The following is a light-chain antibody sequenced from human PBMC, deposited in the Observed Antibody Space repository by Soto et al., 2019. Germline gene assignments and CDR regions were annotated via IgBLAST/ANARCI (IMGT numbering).Light chain of an antibody. CDR2: GAS. J-gene: IGKJ1*01. CDR1: QSVRSSY. CDR3: QGHGTSAGT. V-gene: IGKV3-20*01. Sequence: TRCSTYSQSVRSSYLAWYQQKPGQAPRLLISGASSRATGIPDRFSGSGSGTEYNLSIRSLEPGGFAVPFYQGHGTSAGTFGQGTKVDIK.